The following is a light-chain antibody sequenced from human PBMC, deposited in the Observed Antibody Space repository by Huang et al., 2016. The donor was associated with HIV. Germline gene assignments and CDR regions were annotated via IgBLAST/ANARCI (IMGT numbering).Light chain of an antibody. J-gene: IGKJ5*01. CDR1: QAIGTY. CDR2: AVS. V-gene: IGKV1-39*01. CDR3: QQSYNAWIT. Sequence: IQLTQSPTSLSASVGDRVTIACRASQAIGTYLNWFQQKPVRAPKLLISAVSSLHTGISSRFIGSGSGTEFTLTIRGLQFDDFATYFCQQSYNAWITFGQGTRLEIK.